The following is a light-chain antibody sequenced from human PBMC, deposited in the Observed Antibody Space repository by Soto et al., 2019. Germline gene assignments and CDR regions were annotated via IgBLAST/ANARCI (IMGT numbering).Light chain of an antibody. Sequence: QSVLTQPPSASGTPGQRVTISCSGSSSNIGSNTVNWYQQLPGTAPKLLIYSNNQRPSGVPDRFSGSKSGTSASLAISGLQSEDEAEYYCAAWDDSLNGPHVVFGGGTKLTVL. V-gene: IGLV1-44*01. J-gene: IGLJ2*01. CDR1: SSNIGSNT. CDR3: AAWDDSLNGPHVV. CDR2: SNN.